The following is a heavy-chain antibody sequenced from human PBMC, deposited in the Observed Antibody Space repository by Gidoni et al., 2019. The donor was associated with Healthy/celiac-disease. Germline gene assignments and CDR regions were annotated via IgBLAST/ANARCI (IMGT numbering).Heavy chain of an antibody. Sequence: VQLQESGPGLVKPSETLSLTCTVSGGSISSYYWSWIRQPPGKGLEWIGYIYYSGSTNYNPSLKSRVTISVDTSKNQFSLKLSSVTAADTAVYYCARDSISDSSSYGMDVWGQGTTVTVSS. CDR1: GGSISSYY. D-gene: IGHD6-6*01. J-gene: IGHJ6*02. CDR3: ARDSISDSSSYGMDV. V-gene: IGHV4-59*01. CDR2: IYYSGST.